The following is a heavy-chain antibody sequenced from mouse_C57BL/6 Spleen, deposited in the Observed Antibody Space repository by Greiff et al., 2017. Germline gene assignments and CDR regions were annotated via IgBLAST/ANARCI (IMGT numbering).Heavy chain of an antibody. J-gene: IGHJ2*01. CDR2: IDPNSGGT. D-gene: IGHD6-1*01. CDR3: ARSTDYFDY. CDR1: GYTFTSHW. Sequence: QVQLKQPGAELVKPGASVKLSCKASGYTFTSHWMHWVKQRPGRGLEWIGRIDPNSGGTKYNEKFKSKATLTVDKPSSTAYMQLSSLTSEDSAVYYCARSTDYFDYWGQGTTLTVSS. V-gene: IGHV1-72*01.